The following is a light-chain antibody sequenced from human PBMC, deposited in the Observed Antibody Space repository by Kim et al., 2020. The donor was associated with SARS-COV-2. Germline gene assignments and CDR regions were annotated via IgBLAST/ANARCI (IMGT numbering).Light chain of an antibody. J-gene: IGKJ4*01. CDR3: QESSNTPPVT. Sequence: SVGERVTSTCRASQNIKNYLNWYQQKPGKAPSLLIYAASSLQSGVPSRFSGSGFGTDFTLTISSLQREDIATYYCQESSNTPPVTFGGGTKVDIK. CDR1: QNIKNY. CDR2: AAS. V-gene: IGKV1-39*01.